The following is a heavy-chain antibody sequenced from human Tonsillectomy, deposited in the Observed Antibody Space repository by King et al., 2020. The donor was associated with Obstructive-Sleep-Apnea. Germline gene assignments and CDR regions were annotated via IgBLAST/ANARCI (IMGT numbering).Heavy chain of an antibody. CDR1: GYTFTGYY. CDR3: ARDMSAYDSTSPAY. V-gene: IGHV1-2*02. J-gene: IGHJ4*02. D-gene: IGHD3-10*01. CDR2: ISPNSGAT. Sequence: VQLVESGAEVKKPGASVKVSCKASGYTFTGYYIHWVRQAPGQGLEWMGWISPNSGATKYAQKFQDRVTMTRDTSISTIYMDLGRLRSDDTAMYYCARDMSAYDSTSPAYWGQGTLVTVSS.